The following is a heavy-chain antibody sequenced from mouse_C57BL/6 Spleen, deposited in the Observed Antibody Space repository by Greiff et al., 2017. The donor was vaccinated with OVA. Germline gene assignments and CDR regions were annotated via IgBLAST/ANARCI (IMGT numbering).Heavy chain of an antibody. CDR1: GFNIKDYY. CDR3: TTPSGTAWFAY. V-gene: IGHV14-1*01. CDR2: IDPEDGDT. Sequence: EVQLQQSGAELVRPGASVKLSCTASGFNIKDYYMHWVKQRPEQGLEWIGRIDPEDGDTEYAPQFQGKATMTADTSSNTAYLQLSSLTSEDTAVYYCTTPSGTAWFAYWGQGTLVTVSA. D-gene: IGHD1-1*01. J-gene: IGHJ3*01.